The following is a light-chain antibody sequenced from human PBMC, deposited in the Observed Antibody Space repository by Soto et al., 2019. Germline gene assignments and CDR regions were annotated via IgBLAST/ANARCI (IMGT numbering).Light chain of an antibody. CDR2: HVS. V-gene: IGLV2-14*01. Sequence: QSALTQPASVSGSPGQSIAISCTGTSSDVGGYNYVSWYQQYPGKAPKLMIYHVSNRPSGVSNRFSGSKSGNSASLTISGLQAEDDADYYCSSYTSTSTYVFGTGTKLTVL. CDR3: SSYTSTSTYV. J-gene: IGLJ1*01. CDR1: SSDVGGYNY.